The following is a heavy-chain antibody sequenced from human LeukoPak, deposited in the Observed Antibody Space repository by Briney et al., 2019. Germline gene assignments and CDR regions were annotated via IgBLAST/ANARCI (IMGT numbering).Heavy chain of an antibody. J-gene: IGHJ4*02. CDR3: SRGGPHLADHVVDY. Sequence: HPGGSLRLSCTSSGFTFGNYAMSWFRQAPGKGLEWVGSIRSKAYGETEEYAASVKGRFTLSRDDTRNVAYLQMSSMKTEDTALYYCSRGGPHLADHVVDYWGQGTLVAVSS. CDR1: GFTFGNYA. V-gene: IGHV3-49*03. D-gene: IGHD1-14*01. CDR2: IRSKAYGETE.